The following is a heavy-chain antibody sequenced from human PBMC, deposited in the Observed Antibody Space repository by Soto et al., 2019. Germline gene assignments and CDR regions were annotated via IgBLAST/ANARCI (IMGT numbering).Heavy chain of an antibody. CDR1: GFTVSSND. Sequence: EVQLVESGGDLIQPGGSLRLSCAASGFTVSSNDMSWVRQAPGKGLEWVSLIYSSGRTHYADSVKGRFTIARDNSKNTVQLQMNTLRGADTAVYYCARRPLNSDGAYWGQGTLVTVSS. J-gene: IGHJ4*02. D-gene: IGHD2-15*01. V-gene: IGHV3-53*01. CDR3: ARRPLNSDGAY. CDR2: IYSSGRT.